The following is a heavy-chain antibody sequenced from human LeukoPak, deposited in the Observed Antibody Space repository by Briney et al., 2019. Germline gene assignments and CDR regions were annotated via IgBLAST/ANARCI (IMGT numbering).Heavy chain of an antibody. CDR3: ATRRAYCSSTSCYAGDEYFQH. D-gene: IGHD2-2*01. CDR1: GDSVSSSSGSSY. V-gene: IGHV4-61*02. Sequence: SETLSLTCTVSGDSVSSSSGSSYWNWIRQPAGKGLEWIGRIYDTGSTFYNPSLRSRISISLDESKNQFSLNLNSVTAADTAVYYCATRRAYCSSTSCYAGDEYFQHWGQGTLVTVSS. J-gene: IGHJ1*01. CDR2: IYDTGST.